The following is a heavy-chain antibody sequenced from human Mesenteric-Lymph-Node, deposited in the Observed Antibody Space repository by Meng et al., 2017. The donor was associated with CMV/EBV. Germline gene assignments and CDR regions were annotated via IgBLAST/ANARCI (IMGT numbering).Heavy chain of an antibody. CDR2: IKKDGSGE. CDR1: GFTFSSYW. CDR3: IMDVQPGGAAV. Sequence: GGSLRLSCAASGFTFSSYWMTWVRQAPEKGLEGVANIKKDGSGEYYVVSVKGRFTISRDNAKTSLYLEMSRLRVEDTALYYCIMDVQPGGAAVWGQEITVTVSS. D-gene: IGHD1-14*01. V-gene: IGHV3-7*03. J-gene: IGHJ6*02.